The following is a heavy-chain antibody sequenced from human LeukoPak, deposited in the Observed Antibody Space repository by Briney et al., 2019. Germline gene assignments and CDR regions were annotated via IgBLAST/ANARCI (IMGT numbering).Heavy chain of an antibody. Sequence: GGSLRLSCAASGFTFSDYYISWIRQAPGKGLEWVSYISSSSSYTKYADSVKGRFTISRDNAKNSLYLQMNSLRAEDTAVYHCARDRYCSGGSCYGWFDSWGQGTLVTVSS. CDR3: ARDRYCSGGSCYGWFDS. CDR1: GFTFSDYY. CDR2: ISSSSSYT. J-gene: IGHJ5*01. V-gene: IGHV3-11*06. D-gene: IGHD2-15*01.